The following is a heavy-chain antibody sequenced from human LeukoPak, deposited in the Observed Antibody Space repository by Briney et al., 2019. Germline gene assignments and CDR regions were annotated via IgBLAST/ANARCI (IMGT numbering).Heavy chain of an antibody. CDR3: ARDADPSGSYLAYYYYYMDV. Sequence: GGSLRLSCAASGFTFNSYWMSWVRQAPGKGLEWVANIRQDGSEKYYVDSVKGRFTISRDNAKNSLYLQMNSLRAEDTAVYYCARDADPSGSYLAYYYYYMDVWGKGTTVTVSS. D-gene: IGHD1-26*01. V-gene: IGHV3-7*01. J-gene: IGHJ6*03. CDR2: IRQDGSEK. CDR1: GFTFNSYW.